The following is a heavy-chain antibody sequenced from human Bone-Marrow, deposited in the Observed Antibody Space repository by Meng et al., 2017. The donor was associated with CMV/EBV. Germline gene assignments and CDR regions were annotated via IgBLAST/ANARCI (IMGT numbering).Heavy chain of an antibody. CDR2: INPNGGST. J-gene: IGHJ3*02. Sequence: ASVKVSCKASGYTFTNYYVHWVRQAPGQGLEWMGIINPNGGSTGYAQRFLGRITMTSDTSTSTVYMELSSLRSEDTAVYYCARGPELLWFGELSRAGIAFAIWGHGTMVTVAS. D-gene: IGHD3-10*01. V-gene: IGHV1-46*01. CDR3: ARGPELLWFGELSRAGIAFAI. CDR1: GYTFTNYY.